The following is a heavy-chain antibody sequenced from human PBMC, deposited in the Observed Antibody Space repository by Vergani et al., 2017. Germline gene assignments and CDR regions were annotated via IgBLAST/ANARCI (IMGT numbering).Heavy chain of an antibody. CDR2: ISYDGSNK. J-gene: IGHJ4*02. CDR1: GFTFSSYA. Sequence: QVQLVESGGGVVQPGRSLRLSCAASGFTFSSYAMHWVRQAPGKGLEWVAVISYDGSNKYYADSVKGRFTISRDNSKNTLYLQMNSLRAEDTAVYYCANGREGGDSSGEVDYWGQGTLVTVSS. CDR3: ANGREGGDSSGEVDY. V-gene: IGHV3-30-3*01. D-gene: IGHD3-22*01.